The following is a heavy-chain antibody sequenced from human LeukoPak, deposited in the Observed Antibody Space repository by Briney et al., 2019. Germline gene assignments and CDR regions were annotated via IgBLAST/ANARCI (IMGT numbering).Heavy chain of an antibody. J-gene: IGHJ4*02. Sequence: PGGSLRLSCAASGFTFSSHAMSGVRQAPGKGRAWVSAISGSGGSTYYADSVKGRFTISRDNSKNTLYLQMNSLRAEDTAVYYCAKDRRPSYYFDYWGQGTLVTVSS. V-gene: IGHV3-23*01. CDR1: GFTFSSHA. CDR3: AKDRRPSYYFDY. CDR2: ISGSGGST.